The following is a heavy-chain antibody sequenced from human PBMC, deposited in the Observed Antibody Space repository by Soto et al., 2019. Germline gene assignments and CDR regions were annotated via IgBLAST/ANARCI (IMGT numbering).Heavy chain of an antibody. J-gene: IGHJ4*01. CDR1: GAPITINY. Sequence: SETLSLTCTVSGAPITINYWSWIRQAPGKGLEWIGYIYYSGSTTYNPSLKSRVTMSADTSKDQFSLKLKSVTAADTAAYYCARDAVGPYDNWGPGILVTVSS. CDR2: IYYSGST. CDR3: ARDAVGPYDN. V-gene: IGHV4-59*12.